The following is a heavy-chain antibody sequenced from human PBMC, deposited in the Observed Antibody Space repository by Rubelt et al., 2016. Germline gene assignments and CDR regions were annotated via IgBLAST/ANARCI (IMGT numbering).Heavy chain of an antibody. CDR1: GYTFTSYY. D-gene: IGHD2-2*01. CDR2: IIPILGIA. CDR3: EARPAASQAYFDY. J-gene: IGHJ4*02. V-gene: IGHV1-69*09. Sequence: QVQLVQSGAEVKKPGASVKVSCKASGYTFTSYYMHWVRQAPGQGLEWMGRIIPILGIANYAQKFQGRVTITADKSTSTAYMELSSLRSEDTAVYYCEARPAASQAYFDYWGQGTLVTVSS.